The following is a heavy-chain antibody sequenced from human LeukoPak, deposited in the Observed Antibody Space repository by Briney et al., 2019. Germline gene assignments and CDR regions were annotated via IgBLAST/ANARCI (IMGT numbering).Heavy chain of an antibody. J-gene: IGHJ4*02. Sequence: TGGSLRLSCTVSGFTVSSNSMSWVRQAPGKGLEWVSFIYSGGNTLYSDSVKGRFTISRDNSKNTLYLQMNSLRAEDTAVYYCARKTDSGGQGDYWGPGTLVTVSS. CDR3: ARKTDSGGQGDY. V-gene: IGHV3-53*01. CDR2: IYSGGNT. CDR1: GFTVSSNS. D-gene: IGHD3-22*01.